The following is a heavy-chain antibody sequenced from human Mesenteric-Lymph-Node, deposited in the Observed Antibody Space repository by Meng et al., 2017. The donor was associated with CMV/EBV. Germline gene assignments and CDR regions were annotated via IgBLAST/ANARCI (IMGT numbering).Heavy chain of an antibody. CDR2: INPNTGGT. CDR1: GYTFSGYY. CDR3: ASLDADFPQSYGMDV. V-gene: IGHV1-2*02. J-gene: IGHJ6*01. D-gene: IGHD2/OR15-2a*01. Sequence: ASVKVSCKASGYTFSGYYMHWVRQAPGQGLEWMGWINPNTGGTKYTQKFQGRVTMTRDTSINTAYMEVTRLRSDDTAVYYCASLDADFPQSYGMDVWGQGTTVTVSS.